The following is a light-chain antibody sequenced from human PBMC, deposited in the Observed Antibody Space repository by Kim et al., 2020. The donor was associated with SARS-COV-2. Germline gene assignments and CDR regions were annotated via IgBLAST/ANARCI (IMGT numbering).Light chain of an antibody. CDR1: QSVRSN. Sequence: SPGDRATLPCRASQSVRSNLSWYQQTPGQAPRLLIYGASTRATGIPARFSGIGSGTEFTLTISSLQSEDFAVYYCQQYNNWPPWTFGQGTKVDIK. CDR2: GAS. CDR3: QQYNNWPPWT. V-gene: IGKV3-15*01. J-gene: IGKJ1*01.